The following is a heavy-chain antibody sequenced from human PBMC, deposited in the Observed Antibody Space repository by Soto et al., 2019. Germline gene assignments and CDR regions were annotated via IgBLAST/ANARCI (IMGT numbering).Heavy chain of an antibody. CDR2: MNEDGGTT. Sequence: EVQLVESGGGLVRPGGSLRLPCEASGLPFSSNWLHWARKAPGKGLVWVSRMNEDGGTTDYADSVKGRFTISRDNAKNTLYLQMNSLRVEDTAVYYCASDLSGRADVWGQGTTVTVSS. V-gene: IGHV3-74*02. J-gene: IGHJ6*02. CDR1: GLPFSSNW. CDR3: ASDLSGRADV. D-gene: IGHD3-10*01.